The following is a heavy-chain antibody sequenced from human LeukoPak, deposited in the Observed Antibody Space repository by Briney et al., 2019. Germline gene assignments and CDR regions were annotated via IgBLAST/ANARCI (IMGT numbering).Heavy chain of an antibody. CDR1: GFTFSSYS. Sequence: GGSLRLSCAASGFTFSSYSMNWVRQAPGRGLEWVSYISSSSSTIYYADSVKGRFTISRDNAKNSLYLQMNSLRAEDTAVYYCAREYSSSWYDYWGQGTLVTVSS. D-gene: IGHD6-13*01. CDR2: ISSSSSTI. J-gene: IGHJ4*02. V-gene: IGHV3-48*01. CDR3: AREYSSSWYDY.